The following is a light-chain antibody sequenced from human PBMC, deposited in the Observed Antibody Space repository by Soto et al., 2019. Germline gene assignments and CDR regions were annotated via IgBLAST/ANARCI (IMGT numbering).Light chain of an antibody. J-gene: IGLJ2*01. CDR1: SRDIGGYNY. Sequence: SVLTQPPSASGSPGQSVTISCTGTSRDIGGYNYVSWYQQHPGKAPKLMIYEVTKRPSGVPDRFSGSKSGNTASLTVSGLQAEDEADYYCSSYAGSNNVIFGGGTKVTVL. CDR3: SSYAGSNNVI. V-gene: IGLV2-8*01. CDR2: EVT.